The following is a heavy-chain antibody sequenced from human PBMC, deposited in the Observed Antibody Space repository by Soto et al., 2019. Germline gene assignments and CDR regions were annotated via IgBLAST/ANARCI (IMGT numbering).Heavy chain of an antibody. J-gene: IGHJ5*02. CDR1: GFTFSDFG. Sequence: EVQLVESGGGLFQPGGSLRLSCAASGFTFSDFGMSWVRQAPGKGLEWVANIKEDGSETDYVDSVKGRFTISRDNARNSLDLQMDSLRAEDTAVYYCVRDWAWGQGTLVTVSS. V-gene: IGHV3-7*05. D-gene: IGHD3-16*01. CDR3: VRDWA. CDR2: IKEDGSET.